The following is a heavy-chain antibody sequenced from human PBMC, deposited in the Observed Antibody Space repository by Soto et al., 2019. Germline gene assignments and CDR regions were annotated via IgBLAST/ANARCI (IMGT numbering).Heavy chain of an antibody. CDR2: INPSGGST. V-gene: IGHV1-46*01. D-gene: IGHD3-22*01. Sequence: ASVKVSCKASGYTFTSCFMHWVRQAPGQGLEWMGIINPSGGSTSYAQKFQGRVTMTRDTSTSTVYMELSSLRSEDTAVYYCARDYYDSSRYPNPPRYWGQGTLVTVSS. J-gene: IGHJ4*02. CDR3: ARDYYDSSRYPNPPRY. CDR1: GYTFTSCF.